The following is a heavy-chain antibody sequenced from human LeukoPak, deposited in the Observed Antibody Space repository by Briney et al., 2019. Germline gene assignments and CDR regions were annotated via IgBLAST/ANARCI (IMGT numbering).Heavy chain of an antibody. Sequence: PGGSLRLSCAASGFTFSSYEMNWVRQAPGKGLEWVSAISGSGGSTYYADSVKGQFTISRDNSKNTLYLQMNSLRAEDTAVYYCAKKVVSWFDPWGQGTLVTVSS. V-gene: IGHV3-23*01. CDR1: GFTFSSYE. J-gene: IGHJ5*02. CDR3: AKKVVSWFDP. D-gene: IGHD2-15*01. CDR2: ISGSGGST.